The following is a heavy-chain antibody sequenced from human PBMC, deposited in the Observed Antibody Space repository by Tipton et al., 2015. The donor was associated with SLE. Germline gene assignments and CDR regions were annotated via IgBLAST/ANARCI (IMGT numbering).Heavy chain of an antibody. V-gene: IGHV4-34*09. CDR1: GGPFSGYY. CDR3: ASSQHYYDTVRYFQH. D-gene: IGHD3-22*01. CDR2: IYYSGST. Sequence: LRLSCAVYGGPFSGYYWSWIRQPPGKGLEWIGYIYYSGSTYYNPSLKSRVTISVDTSKNQFSLKLSSVTAADTAVYYCASSQHYYDTVRYFQHWGQGTLVTVSS. J-gene: IGHJ1*01.